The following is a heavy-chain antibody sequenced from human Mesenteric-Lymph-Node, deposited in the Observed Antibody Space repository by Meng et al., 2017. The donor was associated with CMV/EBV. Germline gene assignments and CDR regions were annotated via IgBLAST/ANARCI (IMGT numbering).Heavy chain of an antibody. CDR1: GFPFSSYE. D-gene: IGHD3-10*01. CDR3: ARGTGPSWDY. Sequence: GGSLRLSCAASGFPFSSYEMNWVRQAPGKGLECVSYISSTGGTIYYADSVKGRFTISRDNAKNSLYLQMNSLRADDTAVYYCARGTGPSWDYWGQGTLVTVSS. J-gene: IGHJ4*02. V-gene: IGHV3-48*03. CDR2: ISSTGGTI.